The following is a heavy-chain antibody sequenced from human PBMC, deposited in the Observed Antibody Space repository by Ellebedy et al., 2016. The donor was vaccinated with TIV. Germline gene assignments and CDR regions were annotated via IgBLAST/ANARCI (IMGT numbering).Heavy chain of an antibody. D-gene: IGHD4-23*01. Sequence: PGGSLRLSCAASGFTFSDYEMHWVRQAPGKGLEWVAFIRTDGNNKFYTESVEGRFTISRDNVKNIVHLQTNSLRAEDTAVYYCARDRWPYFFDCWGQGTLVTVSS. CDR2: IRTDGNNK. CDR1: GFTFSDYE. V-gene: IGHV3-30*02. J-gene: IGHJ4*02. CDR3: ARDRWPYFFDC.